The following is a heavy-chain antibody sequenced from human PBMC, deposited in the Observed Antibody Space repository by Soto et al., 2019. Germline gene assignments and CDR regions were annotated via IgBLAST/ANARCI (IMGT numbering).Heavy chain of an antibody. CDR3: ARVSDFWGGNSLRALDY. V-gene: IGHV4-34*01. CDR2: INHSGST. Sequence: SETLSLTCAVYGGSFSGYYWSWIRQPPGKGLEWIGEINHSGSTNYNPSLKSRVTISVDTSKNQFSLKLSSVTAADTAVYYCARVSDFWGGNSLRALDYWGQGALVTVSS. D-gene: IGHD3-3*01. CDR1: GGSFSGYY. J-gene: IGHJ4*02.